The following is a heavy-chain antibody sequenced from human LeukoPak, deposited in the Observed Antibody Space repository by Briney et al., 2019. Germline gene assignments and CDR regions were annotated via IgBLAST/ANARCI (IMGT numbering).Heavy chain of an antibody. CDR2: ISAYNGNT. CDR3: ARTDATYSYGYYYYYYMDV. Sequence: ASVKVSCKASGYTFTSYGISWVRQAPGQGLEWMGWISAYNGNTNYAQKLQGRVTMTTDTSTSTAYMELRSLRSDDTAVYYCARTDATYSYGYYYYYYMDVWGKGTTVTVSS. CDR1: GYTFTSYG. J-gene: IGHJ6*03. D-gene: IGHD5-18*01. V-gene: IGHV1-18*01.